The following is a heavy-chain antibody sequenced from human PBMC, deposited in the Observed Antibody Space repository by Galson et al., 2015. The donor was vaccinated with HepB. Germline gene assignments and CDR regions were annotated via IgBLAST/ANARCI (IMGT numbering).Heavy chain of an antibody. CDR3: ARDRGCSGGSCYDY. V-gene: IGHV1-69*13. D-gene: IGHD2-15*01. CDR2: IIPIFGTA. Sequence: SVKVSCKASGGTFSSYAISWVRQAPGQGLEWMGGIIPIFGTANYAQKFQGRVTITADESTSTAYMELSSLRSEDTAVYYCARDRGCSGGSCYDYWGQGTLVTVSS. J-gene: IGHJ4*02. CDR1: GGTFSSYA.